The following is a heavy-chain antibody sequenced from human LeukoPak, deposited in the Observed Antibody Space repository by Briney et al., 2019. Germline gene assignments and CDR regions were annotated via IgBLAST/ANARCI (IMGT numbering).Heavy chain of an antibody. D-gene: IGHD6-19*01. CDR1: GFSFSSYE. J-gene: IGHJ5*02. Sequence: GGSLRLSCAASGFSFSSYEMNWVRQAPGKGLEWVSYISTSGSPLHYADSVKGRFTISRDNAKNSLYLQINSLRSEDTAVYYCAKSLGRVAGWFEPSGQGTLVTASS. V-gene: IGHV3-48*03. CDR3: AKSLGRVAGWFEP. CDR2: ISTSGSPL.